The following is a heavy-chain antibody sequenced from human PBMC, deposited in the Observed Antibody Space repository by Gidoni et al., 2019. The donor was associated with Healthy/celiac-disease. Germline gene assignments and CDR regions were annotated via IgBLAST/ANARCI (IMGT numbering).Heavy chain of an antibody. V-gene: IGHV3-23*01. CDR2: ISGSGGST. Sequence: EVQLLESGGGLVQPGGSLRLSCAASGFTFSSYAMSWVRQAPGKGLEWVSAISGSGGSTYYADSVKGRFTISRDNSKNTLYLQMNSLRAEDTAVYYCAKDGRGSSGYYYYYGMDVWGQGTTVTVSS. CDR3: AKDGRGSSGYYYYYGMDV. J-gene: IGHJ6*02. CDR1: GFTFSSYA. D-gene: IGHD3-22*01.